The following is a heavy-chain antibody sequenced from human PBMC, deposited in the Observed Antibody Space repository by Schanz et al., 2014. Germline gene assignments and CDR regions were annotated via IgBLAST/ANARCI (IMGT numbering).Heavy chain of an antibody. Sequence: QVQLVQSGAEVKQPGASEKVSCKASGYTFNNHGISWVRQAPGQGLEWMGWISVYHGHTNYAEKVHGRVTMTTDTSTSTAYMELRSLISDDTAVYYCVRDAGWAFGDYHGMDVWGQGTSVTVSS. V-gene: IGHV1-18*01. CDR3: VRDAGWAFGDYHGMDV. CDR2: ISVYHGHT. D-gene: IGHD3-10*01. CDR1: GYTFNNHG. J-gene: IGHJ6*02.